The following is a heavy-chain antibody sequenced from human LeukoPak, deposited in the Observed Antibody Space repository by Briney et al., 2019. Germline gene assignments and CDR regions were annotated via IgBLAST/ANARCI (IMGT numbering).Heavy chain of an antibody. J-gene: IGHJ4*02. CDR2: IYSDGTI. Sequence: GESLRLSCAASGFTVSSNYMSWVRQVPGKGLEWVSVIYSDGTISYADSVRGRFTISRDNSESTLYLQMNSLRVEDTAVYYCAREVGGGASGRWGQGTLVTVSS. CDR3: AREVGGGASGR. V-gene: IGHV3-66*01. CDR1: GFTVSSNY. D-gene: IGHD3-16*01.